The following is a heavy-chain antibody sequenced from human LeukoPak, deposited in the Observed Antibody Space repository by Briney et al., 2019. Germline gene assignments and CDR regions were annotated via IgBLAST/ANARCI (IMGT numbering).Heavy chain of an antibody. V-gene: IGHV3-48*03. J-gene: IGHJ4*02. D-gene: IGHD4-17*01. Sequence: PGGSLRLSCAPSGFTVSSYEMKWVRQAPGKGLEWVSHISTSGNTIHYADSVKGRFTVSRDNAKNSLFLQMNSLRAEDTAVYYCVRDEAGDYDFDYWGQGTLVTVSS. CDR3: VRDEAGDYDFDY. CDR2: ISTSGNTI. CDR1: GFTVSSYE.